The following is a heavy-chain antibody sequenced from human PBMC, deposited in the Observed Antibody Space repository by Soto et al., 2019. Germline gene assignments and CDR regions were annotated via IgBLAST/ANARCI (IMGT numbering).Heavy chain of an antibody. V-gene: IGHV1-8*01. CDR2: MNPNSGNT. J-gene: IGHJ6*03. CDR1: GYTFTSYD. CDR3: ARLHRNCTNGVCYRLKYYYYYYMDV. Sequence: GASVKVSCKASGYTFTSYDINWVRQATGQGLEWMGWMNPNSGNTGYAQKFQGRVTMTRNTSISTAYMELSSLRSEDTAVYYCARLHRNCTNGVCYRLKYYYYYYMDVWGKGTTVTVSS. D-gene: IGHD2-8*01.